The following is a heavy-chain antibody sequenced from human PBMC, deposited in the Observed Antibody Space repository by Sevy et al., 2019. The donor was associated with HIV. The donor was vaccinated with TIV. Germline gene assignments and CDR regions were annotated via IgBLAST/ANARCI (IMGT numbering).Heavy chain of an antibody. Sequence: GGSLRLSCAASEFNVNDNYMTWVRQAPGKGLEWVSIIHADGSSYYADSVKGRFTMSRDDSKNIVNLQMNSLRADDTAVYYCARDRRFCGNECYLYYYYGMDVWGQGTAVTVSS. CDR1: EFNVNDNY. J-gene: IGHJ6*02. CDR2: IHADGSS. D-gene: IGHD3-16*02. V-gene: IGHV3-53*01. CDR3: ARDRRFCGNECYLYYYYGMDV.